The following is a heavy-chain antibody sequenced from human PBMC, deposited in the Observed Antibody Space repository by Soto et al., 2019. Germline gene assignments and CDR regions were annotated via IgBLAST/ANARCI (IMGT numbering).Heavy chain of an antibody. CDR3: ARDRNYYESGKGIDA. Sequence: EVQVVESGGGLVKPGGSLRLSCAASGFIFSGYSMNWVRQAPGKGLEWVSSISGGSGYIDYADSVRGRFTISRDNAKNSLYLHMNSLRAEDTAVYYCARDRNYYESGKGIDAWGQGTLVTVSS. V-gene: IGHV3-21*01. J-gene: IGHJ5*02. CDR2: ISGGSGYI. D-gene: IGHD3-16*01. CDR1: GFIFSGYS.